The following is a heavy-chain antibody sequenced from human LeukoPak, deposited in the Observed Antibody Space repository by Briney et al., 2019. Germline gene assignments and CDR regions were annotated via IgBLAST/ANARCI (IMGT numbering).Heavy chain of an antibody. J-gene: IGHJ4*02. D-gene: IGHD1-1*01. CDR3: ARQGNWNLDY. V-gene: IGHV4-59*08. Sequence: PSETLSLTCTVSGGSISSYDWSWIRQPPGKGLEWIGYNNYNGITNYNPSLKSRVTISVDTSKNQFSLKLTSVTAADTAIYYCARQGNWNLDYWGQGTLVTVSS. CDR1: GGSISSYD. CDR2: NNYNGIT.